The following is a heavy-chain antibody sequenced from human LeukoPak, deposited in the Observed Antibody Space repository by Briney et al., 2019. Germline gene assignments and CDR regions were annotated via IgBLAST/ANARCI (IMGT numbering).Heavy chain of an antibody. V-gene: IGHV5-51*01. CDR1: GYSFTTYW. J-gene: IGHJ4*03. CDR2: IYPADSST. Sequence: GESLKIACKASGYSFTTYWIGWVRQAPGKGLEWMGIIYPADSSTEYSPSFQGQVTISVDKSVNTAYLQWSRLKASDTAMYYCALLQGGSGWYTGYFDYWGQGTLVTVSS. D-gene: IGHD6-19*01. CDR3: ALLQGGSGWYTGYFDY.